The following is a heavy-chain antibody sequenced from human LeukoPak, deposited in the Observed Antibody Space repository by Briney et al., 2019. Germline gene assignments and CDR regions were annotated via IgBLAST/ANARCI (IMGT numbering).Heavy chain of an antibody. V-gene: IGHV4-34*01. D-gene: IGHD3-22*01. CDR2: INHSGST. J-gene: IGHJ3*02. Sequence: PSETLSLTCAVYGGSFSGYYWSWIRQPPGKGLEWIGEINHSGSTNYNPSLKSRVTISVDTSKNQFSLKLSSVTAADTAVYYCARPLMIAEYAFDIWGQGTMVTVSS. CDR3: ARPLMIAEYAFDI. CDR1: GGSFSGYY.